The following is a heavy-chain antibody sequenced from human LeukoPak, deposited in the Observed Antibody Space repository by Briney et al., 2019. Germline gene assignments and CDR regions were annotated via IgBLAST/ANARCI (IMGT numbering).Heavy chain of an antibody. Sequence: SETLSLTCTVSGGPINYYYWMWIRQPPGKGLEWIGYIYYSGGTHYNPSLKSRVTMLVDTSKNQFSLKLTAVTAADTAVYYCARETPGAGHFDYWGQGSLVTVSS. J-gene: IGHJ4*02. CDR1: GGPINYYY. CDR2: IYYSGGT. D-gene: IGHD7-27*01. CDR3: ARETPGAGHFDY. V-gene: IGHV4-59*01.